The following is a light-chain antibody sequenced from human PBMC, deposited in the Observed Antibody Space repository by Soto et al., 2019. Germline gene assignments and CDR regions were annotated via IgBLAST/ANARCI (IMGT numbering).Light chain of an antibody. J-gene: IGLJ1*01. CDR3: GTWDSSLSAPSYV. V-gene: IGLV1-51*02. CDR2: ENN. CDR1: CSNTGNNY. Sequence: QSVLARPPSVSAAPGQKVTISCSGSCSNTGNNYVSWYQQLPGTAPKLLIYENNKRPSGIPDRFSGSKSGTSATLGITGLQTGDEADYYCGTWDSSLSAPSYVFGTGTQLTVL.